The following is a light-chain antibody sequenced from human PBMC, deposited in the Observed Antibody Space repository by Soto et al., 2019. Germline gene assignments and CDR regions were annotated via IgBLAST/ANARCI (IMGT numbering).Light chain of an antibody. J-gene: IGKJ1*01. Sequence: EIVLTQSPATLSLSPGERATLSCRASQSVSSYLAWYQQKPGQAPRLLIYDASNRATGIPARFSGSGSGTDFQLTISSLEPEDFAVYYCQQRSNWPTFGQGTKVEIK. CDR3: QQRSNWPT. CDR1: QSVSSY. V-gene: IGKV3-11*01. CDR2: DAS.